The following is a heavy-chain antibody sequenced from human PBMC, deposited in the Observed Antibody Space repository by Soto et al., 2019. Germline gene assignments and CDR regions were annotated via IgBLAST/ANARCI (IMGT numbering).Heavy chain of an antibody. D-gene: IGHD3-22*01. CDR2: IYAGGST. CDR3: ARDSYYDSSGYYYEPSYFDY. Sequence: GGSLRLSCAASGFSVNSNYMTWVLQAPGKGLEWVSIIYAGGSTYYADSVQGRFTISRDNAKNSLYLQMNSLRAEDTAVYYCARDSYYDSSGYYYEPSYFDYWGQGTLVTVS. CDR1: GFSVNSNY. V-gene: IGHV3-66*01. J-gene: IGHJ4*02.